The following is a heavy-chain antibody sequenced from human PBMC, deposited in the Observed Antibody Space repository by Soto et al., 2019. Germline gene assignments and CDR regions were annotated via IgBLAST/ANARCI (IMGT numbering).Heavy chain of an antibody. J-gene: IGHJ4*02. CDR2: IYNDGTYS. CDR1: GFIFKMYW. CDR3: TRGPRPISTGTGAY. Sequence: GGSLRLSWAASGFIFKMYWMHWVRQSPGKGLVWISRIYNDGTYSDYADSVRGRFTISRDNVNDTLYLQMNNLGAEDSGLYYCTRGPRPISTGTGAYWGQGTQVTVSS. D-gene: IGHD3-10*01. V-gene: IGHV3-74*01.